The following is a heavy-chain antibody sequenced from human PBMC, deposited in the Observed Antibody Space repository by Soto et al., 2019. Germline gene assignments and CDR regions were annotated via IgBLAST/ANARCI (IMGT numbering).Heavy chain of an antibody. V-gene: IGHV3-30*18. CDR2: ISSDGSDK. CDR1: GFTFSSYG. D-gene: IGHD3-22*01. CDR3: AKEPYESTGVYYSFHH. Sequence: QVQLVESGGGVVQPGRSLRLSCAASGFTFSSYGMHWVRQAPGKGLEWVAVISSDGSDKNYADSVKGRFSISRDKSRNTLFLQMNSLRPEDTAVFYCAKEPYESTGVYYSFHHWGQGTLVTVSS. J-gene: IGHJ4*02.